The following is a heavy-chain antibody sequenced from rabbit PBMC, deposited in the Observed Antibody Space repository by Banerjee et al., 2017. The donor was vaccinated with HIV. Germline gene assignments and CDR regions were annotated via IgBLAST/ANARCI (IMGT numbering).Heavy chain of an antibody. Sequence: QGQLEESGGDLVKPEGYLTLTCTASGFSFSSSYWICWVRQAPGKGLEWIGCINTGSGSAYYASWVISRFTITKTSSTTVTLQMTSLAAADTATYFCARGVYTYVYGVWGPGTLVTVS. CDR3: ARGVYTYVYGV. V-gene: IGHV1S45*01. J-gene: IGHJ4*01. D-gene: IGHD6-1*01. CDR2: INTGSGSA. CDR1: GFSFSSSYW.